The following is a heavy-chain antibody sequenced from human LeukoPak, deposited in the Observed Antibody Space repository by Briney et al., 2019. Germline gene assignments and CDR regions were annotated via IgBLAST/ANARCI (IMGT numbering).Heavy chain of an antibody. Sequence: SETLSLTCTVSGGSISSGRYYWSWIRQPAGKGLEWIGRIYTSGSTNYNPSLKSRVTISVDTSRYQFSLKLSSVTAADTAVYYCARETYDSSGYYYDPYYYYCIDVWGKGTTVTVSS. CDR1: GGSISSGRYY. J-gene: IGHJ6*03. CDR2: IYTSGST. D-gene: IGHD3-22*01. CDR3: ARETYDSSGYYYDPYYYYCIDV. V-gene: IGHV4-61*02.